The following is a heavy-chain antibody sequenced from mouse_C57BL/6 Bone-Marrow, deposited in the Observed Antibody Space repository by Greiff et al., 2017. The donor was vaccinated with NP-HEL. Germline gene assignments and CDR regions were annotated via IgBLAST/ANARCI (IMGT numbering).Heavy chain of an antibody. D-gene: IGHD3-1*01. V-gene: IGHV1-15*01. CDR2: IDPETGGT. J-gene: IGHJ3*01. CDR3: TRELDWFAY. CDR1: GYTFTDYE. Sequence: VKLVESGAELVRPGASVTLSCKASGYTFTDYEMHWVKQTPVHGLEWIGAIDPETGGTAYNQKFKGKAILTADKSSSTAYMELRSLTSEDSAVYYCTRELDWFAYWGQGTLVTVSA.